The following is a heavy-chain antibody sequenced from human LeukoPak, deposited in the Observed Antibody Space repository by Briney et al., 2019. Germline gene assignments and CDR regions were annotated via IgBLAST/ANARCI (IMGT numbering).Heavy chain of an antibody. CDR2: IYYSGST. CDR1: GGSISSGDYY. J-gene: IGHJ5*02. CDR3: ARGARTLFDP. D-gene: IGHD1-14*01. V-gene: IGHV4-30-4*01. Sequence: SETLSLTCTVSGGSISSGDYYWSWIRQPPGKGLEWIGYIYYSGSTYYNPSLKSRVTLSVDTSKNQFSLKLSSVTAADTAVYYCARGARTLFDPWGQGTLVTVSS.